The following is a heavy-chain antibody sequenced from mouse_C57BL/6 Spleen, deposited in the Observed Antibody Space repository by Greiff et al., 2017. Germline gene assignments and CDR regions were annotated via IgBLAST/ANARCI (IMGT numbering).Heavy chain of an antibody. Sequence: QVQLQQSGPELVKPGASVQISCKASGYAFSSSWMNWVKRRPGKGLEWIGRIYPGDGDTNYNGKFKGKATLTADKSSSTAYMQRSSLTSEDSAVYCCARWGSWDWYFEVWGTGTTVTVSS. D-gene: IGHD1-1*02. CDR2: IYPGDGDT. V-gene: IGHV1-82*01. CDR3: ARWGSWDWYFEV. CDR1: GYAFSSSW. J-gene: IGHJ1*03.